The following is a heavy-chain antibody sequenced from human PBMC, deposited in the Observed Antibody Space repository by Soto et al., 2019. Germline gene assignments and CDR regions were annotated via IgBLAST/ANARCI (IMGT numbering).Heavy chain of an antibody. CDR1: GGSFSGYY. D-gene: IGHD5-18*01. Sequence: PSETLSLTCAVYGGSFSGYYWSWIRQPPGKGLEWIGEINHSGSTNYNPSLKSRVTISVDTSKNQFSLKLSSVTAADTAVYYCARSRVRGYSYGYDYWGQGTLVTVSS. CDR3: ARSRVRGYSYGYDY. J-gene: IGHJ4*02. CDR2: INHSGST. V-gene: IGHV4-34*01.